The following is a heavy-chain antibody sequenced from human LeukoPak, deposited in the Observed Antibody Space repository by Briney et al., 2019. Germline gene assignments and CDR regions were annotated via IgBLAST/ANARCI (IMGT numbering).Heavy chain of an antibody. CDR1: GGSINSHY. CDR2: VFDGGIT. J-gene: IGHJ4*02. D-gene: IGHD6-13*01. V-gene: IGHV4-59*11. CDR3: ASRPADSTWYGVFDY. Sequence: SETLSLTCSVSGGSINSHYWSWIRQSPGKGLQWIGDVFDGGITNYNPSLNSRVTMSLDTSRDQFSLRLSSVTAADTAIYYCASRPADSTWYGVFDYWSQGTLVTVSS.